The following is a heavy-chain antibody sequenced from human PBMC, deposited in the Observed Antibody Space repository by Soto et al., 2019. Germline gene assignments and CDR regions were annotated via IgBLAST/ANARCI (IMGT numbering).Heavy chain of an antibody. V-gene: IGHV3-23*01. CDR3: AKDRGMPTVATGGNWFDH. J-gene: IGHJ5*02. Sequence: EVQLLESGGGLVQPGGSLRLSCAASGFTFSSYAMSWVRQAPGKGLEWVSAISGSGGSTYYADSVKGRFTISRDNSKNTLYLQMSSVRAEDTAVYYCAKDRGMPTVATGGNWFDHWGQGTLVTVSS. D-gene: IGHD4-4*01. CDR2: ISGSGGST. CDR1: GFTFSSYA.